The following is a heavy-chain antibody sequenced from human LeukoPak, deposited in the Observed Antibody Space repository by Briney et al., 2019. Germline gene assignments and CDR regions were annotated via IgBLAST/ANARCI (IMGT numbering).Heavy chain of an antibody. CDR2: ISGSSFYI. D-gene: IGHD3-22*01. J-gene: IGHJ4*02. V-gene: IGHV3-21*01. CDR3: ARIRDPCGYAHLDL. Sequence: KPGGSLILSCAASGFIFSSCSMNWVRQAPGKGLEWVSSISGSSFYINYADSVRGRFTISRDNAENSVYLQMSSLRDEDTAVYYCARIRDPCGYAHLDLWGQGTLVTVST. CDR1: GFIFSSCS.